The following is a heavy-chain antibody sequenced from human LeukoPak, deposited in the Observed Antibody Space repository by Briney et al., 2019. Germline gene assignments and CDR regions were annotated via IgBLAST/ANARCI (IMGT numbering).Heavy chain of an antibody. Sequence: PGGSLRLSCAASGFTVSSSYMSWVRQAPGRGLEWVSVIYSGGSTYYADSVKGRFTISRDNSKNTPYLQMNSLRAEDTAVYYCASQRGYSYGYYYYYMDVWGKGTTVTASS. CDR1: GFTVSSSY. J-gene: IGHJ6*03. CDR3: ASQRGYSYGYYYYYMDV. CDR2: IYSGGST. D-gene: IGHD5-18*01. V-gene: IGHV3-53*01.